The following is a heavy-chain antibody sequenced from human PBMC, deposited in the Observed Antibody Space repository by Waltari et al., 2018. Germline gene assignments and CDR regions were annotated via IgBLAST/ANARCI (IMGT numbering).Heavy chain of an antibody. D-gene: IGHD6-13*01. CDR3: ARAGSWYGDY. J-gene: IGHJ3*01. CDR2: INPSGGST. Sequence: QVQLVQSGAEVKKPGASVKVSCKASGYTFTSYYMHWVRQAPGQGLEWMGIINPSGGSTSYAQKFQGRVTMTRDTSTSTVYMELSRLRSDDTAVYYCARAGSWYGDYWGQGTMVTVSS. CDR1: GYTFTSYY. V-gene: IGHV1-46*01.